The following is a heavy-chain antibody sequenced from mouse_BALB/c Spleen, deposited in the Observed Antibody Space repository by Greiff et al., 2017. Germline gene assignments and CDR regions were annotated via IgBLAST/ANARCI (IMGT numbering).Heavy chain of an antibody. Sequence: VKLQESGPGLVAPSQSLSITCTVSGFSLTSYGVHWVRQPPGKGLEWLGVIWAGGSTNYNSALMSRLSISKDNSKSQVFLKMNSLQTDDTAMYYCAREVVDYAMDYWGQGTSVTVSS. V-gene: IGHV2-9*02. CDR1: GFSLTSYG. CDR3: AREVVDYAMDY. J-gene: IGHJ4*01. D-gene: IGHD1-1*01. CDR2: IWAGGST.